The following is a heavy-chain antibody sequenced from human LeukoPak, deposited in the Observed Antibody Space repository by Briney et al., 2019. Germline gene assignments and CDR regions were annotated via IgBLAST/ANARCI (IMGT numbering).Heavy chain of an antibody. CDR2: VSYDGTNE. Sequence: GRFLRLSCAASGFTFSDYGMHWVRQAPGKGLEWVAVVSYDGTNEKYADPVKGRFTISRDNSKNTLSLQMNSLRADDTAVYYCAKDWANGDYIDHWGQGTLVTVSS. V-gene: IGHV3-30*18. J-gene: IGHJ4*02. D-gene: IGHD2-8*01. CDR1: GFTFSDYG. CDR3: AKDWANGDYIDH.